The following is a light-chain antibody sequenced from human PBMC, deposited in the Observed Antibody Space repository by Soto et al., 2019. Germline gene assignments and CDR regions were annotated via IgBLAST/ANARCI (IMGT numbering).Light chain of an antibody. CDR2: RDA. CDR3: QVWDSSTAV. Sequence: SYELTQPLSVSVALGQTARITCGGKNIGSNNVHWYQKMPGQAPVLVIYRDANRPSEIPERFSGSNSGNTATLTISRAQVGDEADYYCQVWDSSTAVFGGGTKVTVL. V-gene: IGLV3-9*01. J-gene: IGLJ3*02. CDR1: NIGSNN.